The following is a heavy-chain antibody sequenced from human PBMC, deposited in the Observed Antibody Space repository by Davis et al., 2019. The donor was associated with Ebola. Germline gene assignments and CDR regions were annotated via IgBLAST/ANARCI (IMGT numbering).Heavy chain of an antibody. CDR3: AREGSRWLQTL. CDR2: IWYDGSRK. D-gene: IGHD5-24*01. Sequence: GESLKISCAASGFNFRSYGMHWVRQAPDKGLEWVAVIWYDGSRKYYGDSVKGRFTISRDNAKNSLYLQMNSLRAEDTAVYYCAREGSRWLQTLWGQGTMVTVSS. J-gene: IGHJ3*01. V-gene: IGHV3-33*01. CDR1: GFNFRSYG.